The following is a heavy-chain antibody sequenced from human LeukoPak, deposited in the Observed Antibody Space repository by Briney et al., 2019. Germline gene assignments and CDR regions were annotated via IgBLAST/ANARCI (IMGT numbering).Heavy chain of an antibody. CDR3: VRAWTGDY. J-gene: IGHJ4*02. Sequence: PGGSLRLSCAASGLSVSDNYMTWVRQAPGKGLDWVSIIYPNGRTYYADSVKGRFTISRDNSKNTLNLQMNNLRVEDTAVYYCVRAWTGDYWGQGTLVTVSS. CDR2: IYPNGRT. D-gene: IGHD3/OR15-3a*01. CDR1: GLSVSDNY. V-gene: IGHV3-53*01.